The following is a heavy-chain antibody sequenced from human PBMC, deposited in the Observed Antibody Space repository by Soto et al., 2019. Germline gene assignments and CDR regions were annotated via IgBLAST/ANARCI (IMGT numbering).Heavy chain of an antibody. CDR1: GYSFTSLD. Sequence: ASVKVSCKASGYSFTSLDINWVRQTAGQGLEWMGWMQPSTGKTGYAQKFQGRVTMTRDTSINTAYMELTTLTSDDTAFYYCARGVSAGVDYWGQGTLVTVSS. D-gene: IGHD1-26*01. V-gene: IGHV1-8*01. CDR2: MQPSTGKT. CDR3: ARGVSAGVDY. J-gene: IGHJ4*02.